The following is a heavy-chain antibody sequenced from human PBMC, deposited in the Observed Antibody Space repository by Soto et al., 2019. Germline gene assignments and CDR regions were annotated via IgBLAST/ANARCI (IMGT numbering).Heavy chain of an antibody. V-gene: IGHV3-48*02. J-gene: IGHJ4*02. Sequence: NWVRQAPGKGLEWVSYISSSSSTIYYADSVKGRFTISRDNAKNSLYLQMNSLRDEDTAVYYCARRWEFDYWGQGTLVTVSS. CDR2: ISSSSSTI. CDR3: ARRWEFDY. D-gene: IGHD1-26*01.